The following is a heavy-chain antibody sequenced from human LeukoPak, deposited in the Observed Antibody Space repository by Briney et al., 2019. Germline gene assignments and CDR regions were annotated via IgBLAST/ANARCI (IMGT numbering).Heavy chain of an antibody. CDR1: GFTFSSYW. Sequence: GGSLRLSCAASGFTFSSYWMSWVRQAPGKGLEWVANTKQDGSEKYYVDSVKGRFTISRDNAKNSLYLQMNSLRAEDTAVYYCARDVDDYGDYVDWFDPWGQGTLVTVSS. V-gene: IGHV3-7*01. D-gene: IGHD4-17*01. J-gene: IGHJ5*02. CDR3: ARDVDDYGDYVDWFDP. CDR2: TKQDGSEK.